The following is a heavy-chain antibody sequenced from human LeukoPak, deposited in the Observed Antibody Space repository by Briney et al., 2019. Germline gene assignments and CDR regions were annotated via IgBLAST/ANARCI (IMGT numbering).Heavy chain of an antibody. CDR1: GYTFTSYD. CDR2: MNPNSGNT. Sequence: LRASVKVSCKASGYTFTSYDINWVRRATGQGLEWMGWMNPNSGNTGYAQKFQGRVTMTRNTSISTAYMELSSLRSEDTAVYYCARVPLPNYYYGMDVWGQGTTVTVSS. J-gene: IGHJ6*02. CDR3: ARVPLPNYYYGMDV. D-gene: IGHD1-14*01. V-gene: IGHV1-8*01.